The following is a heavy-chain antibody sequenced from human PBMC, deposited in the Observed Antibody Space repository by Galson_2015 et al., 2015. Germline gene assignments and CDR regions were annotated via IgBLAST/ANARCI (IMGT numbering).Heavy chain of an antibody. V-gene: IGHV3-30*04. CDR1: GFTFSSYA. Sequence: SLRLSCAASGFTFSSYAMHWVRQAPGKGLEWVAVIWYDGSNKYYADSVKGRFTIFRDNSKNTLYLQMNSLRAEDTAVYYCARENCSGGSCYSADFDYWGQGTLVTVSS. J-gene: IGHJ4*02. CDR3: ARENCSGGSCYSADFDY. D-gene: IGHD2-15*01. CDR2: IWYDGSNK.